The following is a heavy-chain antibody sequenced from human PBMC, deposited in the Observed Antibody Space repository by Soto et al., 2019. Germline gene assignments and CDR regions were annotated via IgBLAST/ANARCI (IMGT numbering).Heavy chain of an antibody. CDR1: GLTLNIYG. J-gene: IGHJ4*02. CDR2: ISYDGSNQ. V-gene: IGHV3-30*18. CDR3: AKDQASGQGSFDS. Sequence: GGSLRHSCAASGLTLNIYGMNLVRPVPDKGLEWVALISYDGSNQYYADSVKGRFTISRDNSKNTLFLQMNSLRADDTAVYYCAKDQASGQGSFDSWGQGTLVTVSS.